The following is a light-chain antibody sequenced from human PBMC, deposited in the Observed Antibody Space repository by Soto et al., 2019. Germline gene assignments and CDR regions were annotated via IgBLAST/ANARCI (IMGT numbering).Light chain of an antibody. CDR2: EVS. J-gene: IGLJ2*01. CDR1: SSDVGGYNY. Sequence: QSALTQPPSASGSPGQSVTISCTGTSSDVGGYNYVSWYQQHPGKAPKLMIYEVSKRPSGVPDRFSGSKSGNTASLTVSGLQAEDEAEYYCTSYAGYNNPVVFGGGTQLTVL. CDR3: TSYAGYNNPVV. V-gene: IGLV2-8*01.